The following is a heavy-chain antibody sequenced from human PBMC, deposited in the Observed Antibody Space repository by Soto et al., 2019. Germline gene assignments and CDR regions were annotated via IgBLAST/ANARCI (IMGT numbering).Heavy chain of an antibody. J-gene: IGHJ4*01. D-gene: IGHD3-22*01. CDR3: TTGSYSAMIVVRLDY. CDR2: IKSKTDGGTT. Sequence: EVHLVESGGGLVKPGGSLRLSCAASGFTFSNAWINWVRQAPGKGLEWVGRIKSKTDGGTTDFAAPVRGRFAISRDDSKDVGYLERNGLKTGGRGIYYCTTGSYSAMIVVRLDYWGHGTLVTVSS. V-gene: IGHV3-15*07. CDR1: GFTFSNAW.